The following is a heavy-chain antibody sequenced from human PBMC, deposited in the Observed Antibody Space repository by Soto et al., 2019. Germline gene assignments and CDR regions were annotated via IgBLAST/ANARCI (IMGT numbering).Heavy chain of an antibody. D-gene: IGHD1-1*01. J-gene: IGHJ4*02. CDR1: GFSLTKSPVG. Sequence: QITLKESGPTLVEPTEALALTCSFSGFSLTKSPVGVGWFRQPPGKALEWLAVIYWDDDKRYNPSLKARITMTKDTLRNQVALTLTDMEPEDTATYFCAHRLGGSSWNDGFFDFWGQGLPVTVS. CDR3: AHRLGGSSWNDGFFDF. CDR2: IYWDDDK. V-gene: IGHV2-5*02.